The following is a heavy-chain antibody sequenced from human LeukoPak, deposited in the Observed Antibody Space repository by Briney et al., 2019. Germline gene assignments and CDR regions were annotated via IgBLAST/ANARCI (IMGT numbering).Heavy chain of an antibody. CDR1: GDSISSGSYY. Sequence: PSETLSLTCTVSGDSISSGSYYWTWMRQPAGERLEWIGRVYSSGTTNYNPSLKSRVIISLDTSKNQFSLKLNSVTAADTAVYYCARFRDRENTYYYGSGSHHTDYWGQGTLVTVSS. J-gene: IGHJ4*02. CDR2: VYSSGTT. CDR3: ARFRDRENTYYYGSGSHHTDY. V-gene: IGHV4-61*02. D-gene: IGHD3-10*01.